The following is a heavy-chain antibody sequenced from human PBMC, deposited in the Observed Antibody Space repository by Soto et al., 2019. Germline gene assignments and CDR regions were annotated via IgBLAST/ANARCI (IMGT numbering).Heavy chain of an antibody. J-gene: IGHJ5*02. D-gene: IGHD1-26*01. CDR2: ISSGSAFI. Sequence: EVQVVESGGGLVKPGGSLRLSCNFSFSMYSMDWVGQAPGKGLEWVASISSGSAFIKYADSVKGRFTISRDTAKNSVSLQMDSLRVEDTAMYYCTRDQGGSYDSWFDPWGRGTLVTVSS. CDR1: SFSMYS. V-gene: IGHV3-21*01. CDR3: TRDQGGSYDSWFDP.